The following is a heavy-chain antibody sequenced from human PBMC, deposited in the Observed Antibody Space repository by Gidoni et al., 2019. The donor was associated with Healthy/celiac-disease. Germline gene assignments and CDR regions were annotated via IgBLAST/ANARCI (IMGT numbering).Heavy chain of an antibody. CDR3: ARACSGDYYYDNSGYRY. V-gene: IGHV3-30-3*01. CDR1: GFPFSNHA. J-gene: IGHJ4*02. Sequence: QVQLVESGGGVVQPGGSLGLSCAASGFPFSNHAMHWVRQAPGKGLEWVATISYDGSIDYYADSVKGRFTISRDNSKNTLYLQVNTLRAEDTAVYYCARACSGDYYYDNSGYRYWGQGTLVTVSS. D-gene: IGHD3-22*01. CDR2: ISYDGSID.